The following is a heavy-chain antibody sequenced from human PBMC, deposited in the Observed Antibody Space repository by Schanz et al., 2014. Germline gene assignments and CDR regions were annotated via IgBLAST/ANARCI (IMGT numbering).Heavy chain of an antibody. CDR2: MWNDGIKT. CDR3: ARDLISSGWYG. CDR1: TSLFSRSV. D-gene: IGHD6-19*01. V-gene: IGHV3-33*08. Sequence: DLVESGGGVVQPGRSLTLSCAVSTSLFSRSVIHWVRQAPGKGLEWVAVMWNDGIKTHYADSLKGRFTISRDNAKNSLYLQMNSLRVEDTAVYYCARDLISSGWYGWGQGTLVTVSS. J-gene: IGHJ4*02.